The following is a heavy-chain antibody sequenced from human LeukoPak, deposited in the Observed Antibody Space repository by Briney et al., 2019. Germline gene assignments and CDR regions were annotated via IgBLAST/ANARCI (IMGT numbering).Heavy chain of an antibody. CDR3: ARQGGLWLRAPFDY. CDR2: MYYTGST. Sequence: SETLSLTCTVSGGSVSSSTYYWGWIRQPPGKGLEWIGSMYYTGSTYYNPSLQSRVTISVDTSKNQFSLRLTSVTAADTAVYYCARQGGLWLRAPFDYWGQGTLVTLSS. V-gene: IGHV4-39*01. D-gene: IGHD5-18*01. CDR1: GGSVSSSTYY. J-gene: IGHJ4*02.